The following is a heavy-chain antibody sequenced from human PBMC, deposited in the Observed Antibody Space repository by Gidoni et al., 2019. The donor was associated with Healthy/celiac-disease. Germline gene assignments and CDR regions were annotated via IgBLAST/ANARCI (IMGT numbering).Heavy chain of an antibody. V-gene: IGHV3-21*01. CDR3: ARPHDYGGNWYFDL. J-gene: IGHJ2*01. CDR1: GFTFSSYS. D-gene: IGHD4-17*01. CDR2: ISSSSSYI. Sequence: EVQLVESGGGLVKPGGSLRLSCAASGFTFSSYSMNWVRQAPGKGLEWVSSISSSSSYIYYADSVKGRFTISRDNAKNSLYLQMNSLRAEDTAVYYCARPHDYGGNWYFDLWGRGTLVTVSS.